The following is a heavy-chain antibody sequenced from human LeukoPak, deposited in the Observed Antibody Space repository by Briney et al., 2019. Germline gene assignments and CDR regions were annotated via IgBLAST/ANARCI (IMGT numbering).Heavy chain of an antibody. Sequence: GGSLRLSCAASGFTFNTYAMHWVRQAPGKGLEWVTTISDDGNRNFYADSVKGRFIISRDNSKNTLYLQMNSLRAEDTAVYYCAKYRTVTTSCDYWGQGTLVTVSS. CDR1: GFTFNTYA. CDR3: AKYRTVTTSCDY. D-gene: IGHD4-17*01. CDR2: ISDDGNRN. J-gene: IGHJ4*02. V-gene: IGHV3-30*04.